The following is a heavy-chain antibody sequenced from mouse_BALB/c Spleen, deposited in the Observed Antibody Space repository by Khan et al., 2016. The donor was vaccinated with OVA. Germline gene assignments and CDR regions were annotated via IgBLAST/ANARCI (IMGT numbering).Heavy chain of an antibody. CDR1: GYTFPDFA. J-gene: IGHJ3*01. Sequence: QVQLQQSGAELVRPGVSVKISCKGSGYTFPDFAMHWMKQSHAKSLEWLGVISTYYGDADYNHKFRDKATMTVDKSSSTAYMALAGLTSEDSAIYYCGRGSGKSRFAYWGQGTLVTVSA. D-gene: IGHD1-3*01. V-gene: IGHV1S137*01. CDR2: ISTYYGDA. CDR3: GRGSGKSRFAY.